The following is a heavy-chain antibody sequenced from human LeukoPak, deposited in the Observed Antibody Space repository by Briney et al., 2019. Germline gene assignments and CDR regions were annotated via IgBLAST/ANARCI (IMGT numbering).Heavy chain of an antibody. CDR2: IIPIFGTA. J-gene: IGHJ4*02. Sequence: SVKVSCKASGGTFSSYAISWVRQAPGQGLEWMGGIIPIFGTANYAQKFQGRVTITADESTSTAHMELSSLRSEDTAVYYCARAEGYCSSTSCYKLDYWGQGTLVTVSS. D-gene: IGHD2-2*02. CDR3: ARAEGYCSSTSCYKLDY. V-gene: IGHV1-69*01. CDR1: GGTFSSYA.